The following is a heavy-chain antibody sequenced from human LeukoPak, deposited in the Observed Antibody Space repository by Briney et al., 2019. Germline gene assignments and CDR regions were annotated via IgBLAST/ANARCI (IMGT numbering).Heavy chain of an antibody. D-gene: IGHD5-18*01. Sequence: SETLSLTCAVYGGSFSGYYWSWIRQPPGKGLEWIGGINHSGSTNYNPSLKSRVTISVDTSKNQFSLKLSSVTAADTAVYYCARGKGYSYGQCFFDYWGQGTLVTVSS. CDR3: ARGKGYSYGQCFFDY. CDR1: GGSFSGYY. CDR2: INHSGST. J-gene: IGHJ4*02. V-gene: IGHV4-34*01.